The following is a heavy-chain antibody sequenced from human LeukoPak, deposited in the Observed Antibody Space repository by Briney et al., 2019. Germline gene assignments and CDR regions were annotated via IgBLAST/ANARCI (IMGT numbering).Heavy chain of an antibody. CDR1: GYTFTSYG. CDR3: ARDDFRITMVRGVIIDAFDI. D-gene: IGHD3-10*01. J-gene: IGHJ3*02. V-gene: IGHV1-18*01. Sequence: ASVKVSCKASGYTFTSYGISWVRQAPGQRLEWMGWISAYNGNTNYAQKLQGRVTMTTDTSTSTAYMELRSLRSDDTAVYYCARDDFRITMVRGVIIDAFDIWGQGTMVTVSS. CDR2: ISAYNGNT.